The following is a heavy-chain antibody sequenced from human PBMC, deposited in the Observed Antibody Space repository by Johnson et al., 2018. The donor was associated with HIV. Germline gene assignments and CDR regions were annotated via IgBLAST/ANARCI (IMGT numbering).Heavy chain of an antibody. J-gene: IGHJ3*01. CDR3: ARVSDDYGGNPAAWGAFDV. CDR2: INWNGDST. D-gene: IGHD4-23*01. V-gene: IGHV3-20*04. Sequence: VQLVESGGGVVRPGGSLRLSCAASGFTFDDYGVSWVRQAPGQGLDWVSGINWNGDSTGYADSVKGRFTIYRDNAKNSLYLQMNNLRAEDTALYYCARVSDDYGGNPAAWGAFDVWGQGTMVTVSS. CDR1: GFTFDDYG.